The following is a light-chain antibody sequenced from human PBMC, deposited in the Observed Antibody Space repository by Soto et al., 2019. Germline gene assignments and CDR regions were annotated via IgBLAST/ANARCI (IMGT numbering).Light chain of an antibody. V-gene: IGKV3-20*01. Sequence: EIVLTQSPGTLSLSPGERATLSCRASQSVSNNYLAWYQQKLGQAPRLLIYGASSRATGIPDRFSGSGSGTDFTLTISRLDPEDFAVYYWQQYGTSPLTFGPGTKVDIK. CDR2: GAS. CDR3: QQYGTSPLT. J-gene: IGKJ3*01. CDR1: QSVSNNY.